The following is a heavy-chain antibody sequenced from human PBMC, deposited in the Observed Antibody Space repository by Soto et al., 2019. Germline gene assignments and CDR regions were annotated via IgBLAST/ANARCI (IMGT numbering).Heavy chain of an antibody. CDR1: GYSFSDYW. CDR3: TRHGVASI. D-gene: IGHD5-12*01. V-gene: IGHV5-51*01. CDR2: IYPGDSNT. J-gene: IGHJ3*02. Sequence: VESLKISCKGSGYSFSDYWITWVRQMPVKGLEWMGVIYPGDSNTKYSPAFQGQVTMSADESISTAYLQWNSLKASDTAMYYCTRHGVASIWGQGTMVTVSS.